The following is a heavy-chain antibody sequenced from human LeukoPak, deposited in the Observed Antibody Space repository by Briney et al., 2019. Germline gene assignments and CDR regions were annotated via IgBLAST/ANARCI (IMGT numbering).Heavy chain of an antibody. Sequence: GGSLRLSCAAPGFPFNTYNLHWIRQAPGRGLEWVSFIRNDETEIHYADFAKGRFTISRDNAKNTLYLQMNSLRAEDTAVYYCARQFPGYCSSTSCYERDYYYYYMDVWGKGTTVTVSS. V-gene: IGHV3-30*02. D-gene: IGHD2-2*01. CDR2: IRNDETEI. J-gene: IGHJ6*03. CDR3: ARQFPGYCSSTSCYERDYYYYYMDV. CDR1: GFPFNTYN.